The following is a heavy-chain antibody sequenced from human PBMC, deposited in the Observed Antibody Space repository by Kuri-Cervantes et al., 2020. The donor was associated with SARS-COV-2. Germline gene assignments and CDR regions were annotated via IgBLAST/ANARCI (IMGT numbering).Heavy chain of an antibody. CDR1: GFTFSDYY. CDR2: ISSSSSYT. J-gene: IGHJ6*02. V-gene: IGHV3-11*05. D-gene: IGHD2-15*01. Sequence: LSLTCAASGFTFSDYYMSWIRQAPGKGLEWVSYISSSSSYTNYADSVKGRFTISRDNAKNSLYLQMNSLRAEDTAVYYCARDNYCSGGSCYSYYYGMDVWGQGTTVTVSS. CDR3: ARDNYCSGGSCYSYYYGMDV.